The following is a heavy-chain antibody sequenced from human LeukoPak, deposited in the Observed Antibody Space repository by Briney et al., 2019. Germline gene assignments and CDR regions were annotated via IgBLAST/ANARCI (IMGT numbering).Heavy chain of an antibody. CDR1: GFTFSSYA. J-gene: IGHJ6*03. V-gene: IGHV3-23*01. CDR3: ARVQRQPLTYCSGGSCYPYYYYYMDV. Sequence: GGSLRLSCAASGFTFSSYAMSWVRQAPGKGLEWVSAISGSGGSTYYADSVKGRFTISRDNSKNTLYLQMNSLRAEDTAVYYCARVQRQPLTYCSGGSCYPYYYYYMDVWGKGTTVTVSS. CDR2: ISGSGGST. D-gene: IGHD2-15*01.